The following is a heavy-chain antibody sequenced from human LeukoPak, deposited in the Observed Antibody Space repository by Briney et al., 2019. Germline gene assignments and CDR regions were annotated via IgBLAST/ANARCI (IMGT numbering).Heavy chain of an antibody. CDR1: GYTLTELS. Sequence: GASVKVSCKVSGYTLTELSMHWVRQAPGKGLEWMGGSDPEDGETIYAQKFQGRVTMTEDTSTDTAYMELSSLRSEDTAVYYCATIIAAAVRGAFDIWGQGTMVTVSS. D-gene: IGHD6-13*01. CDR3: ATIIAAAVRGAFDI. V-gene: IGHV1-24*01. J-gene: IGHJ3*02. CDR2: SDPEDGET.